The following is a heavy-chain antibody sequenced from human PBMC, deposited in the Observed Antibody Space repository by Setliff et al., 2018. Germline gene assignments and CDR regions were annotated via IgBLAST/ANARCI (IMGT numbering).Heavy chain of an antibody. V-gene: IGHV4-39*01. CDR3: ARTGTYRYFDY. CDR2: VYYTGIT. Sequence: PSETLSLTCNVSGGSISSTGYSWAWIRQPPGKGLEWIGNVYYTGITYSNPSLKSRVTISADTSKNQFSLKLSSVTAADTAVYYCARTGTYRYFDYWGQGTLVTVSS. J-gene: IGHJ4*02. D-gene: IGHD1-1*01. CDR1: GGSISSTGYS.